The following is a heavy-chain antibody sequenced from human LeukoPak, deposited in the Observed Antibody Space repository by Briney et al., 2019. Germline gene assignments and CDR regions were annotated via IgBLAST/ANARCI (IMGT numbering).Heavy chain of an antibody. CDR1: GFTFSSYW. CDR3: AREEGTALDY. Sequence: GGSLRLSCAASGFTFSSYWMSWVRQAPGKGLEWVANIKQDGSDKYYADSLKGRFTISRDNAKNSLHLQMNSLRAEDTAVYYCAREEGTALDYWGQGTLVTVSS. J-gene: IGHJ4*02. V-gene: IGHV3-7*01. CDR2: IKQDGSDK.